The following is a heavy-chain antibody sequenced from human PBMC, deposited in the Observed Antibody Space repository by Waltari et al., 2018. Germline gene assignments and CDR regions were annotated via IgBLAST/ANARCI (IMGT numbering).Heavy chain of an antibody. CDR3: AREDTAIPLFDY. CDR1: GFTFSSYA. Sequence: QVQLVESGGGVVQPGRSLRLSCAASGFTFSSYAMHWVRQAPGKGLEWVAVISYDGSNKYYVDSVKGRFTISRDNSKNTLYLQMNSLRAEDTAVYYCAREDTAIPLFDYWSQGTLVTVSS. D-gene: IGHD5-18*01. J-gene: IGHJ4*01. CDR2: ISYDGSNK. V-gene: IGHV3-30*04.